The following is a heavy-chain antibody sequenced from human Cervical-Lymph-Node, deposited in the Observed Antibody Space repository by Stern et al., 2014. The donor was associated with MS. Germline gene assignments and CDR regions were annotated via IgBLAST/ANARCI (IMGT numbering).Heavy chain of an antibody. CDR1: GYTFTSYY. V-gene: IGHV1-46*03. CDR2: INHSGGST. CDR3: ARENRLTVTIDY. D-gene: IGHD4-17*01. Sequence: VQLVESGAEVKKPGASVKVSCKASGYTFTSYYMHWVRQAPGQGLERMGIINHSGGSTSYAQKFQGRVTMTRDTSTSTVYMELSSLGSEDTAVYYCARENRLTVTIDYWGQGTLVTVSS. J-gene: IGHJ4*02.